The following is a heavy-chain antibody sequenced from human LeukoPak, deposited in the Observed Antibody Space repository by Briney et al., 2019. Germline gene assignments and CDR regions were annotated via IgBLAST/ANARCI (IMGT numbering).Heavy chain of an antibody. V-gene: IGHV3-30*02. Sequence: PGGSLRLSCAASGFTFSSYGMHWVRQAPGKGLEWEAFIRYDGSNKYYADSVKGRFTISRDNSKNTLYLQMNSLRAEDTAVYYCAKTHHYYDILTGYFDYWGQGTLVTVSS. J-gene: IGHJ4*02. CDR1: GFTFSSYG. CDR2: IRYDGSNK. D-gene: IGHD3-9*01. CDR3: AKTHHYYDILTGYFDY.